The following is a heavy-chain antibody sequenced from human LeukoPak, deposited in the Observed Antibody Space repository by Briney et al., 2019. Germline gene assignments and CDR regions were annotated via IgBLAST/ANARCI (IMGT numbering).Heavy chain of an antibody. CDR2: ITTGGGGT. D-gene: IGHD2-15*01. CDR3: AKGAYGVGGPLDF. Sequence: PGGSLRLSCAASGFTFSTYAMNWVRQAPGKGLEWVSGITTGGGGTYYADSLRGRFTISRDDSEYTLFLQVNSLRAEDTAVYYCAKGAYGVGGPLDFWGRGTLVTVSS. J-gene: IGHJ4*02. V-gene: IGHV3-23*01. CDR1: GFTFSTYA.